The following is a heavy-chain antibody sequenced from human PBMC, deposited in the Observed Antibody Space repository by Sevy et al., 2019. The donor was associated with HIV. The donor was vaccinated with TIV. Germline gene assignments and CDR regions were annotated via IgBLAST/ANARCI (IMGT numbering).Heavy chain of an antibody. J-gene: IGHJ3*02. CDR1: GFTFSSYS. CDR2: ISSSSSTI. Sequence: GGSLRLSCAASGFTFSSYSMNWVRQAPGKGLEWVSYISSSSSTIYYADSVKGRFTISRDNAKNSLYLQMNSLRDEDTAVYYCQRDSYPSGSYYPHDAFDIWGQGTMVTVSS. V-gene: IGHV3-48*02. D-gene: IGHD1-26*01. CDR3: QRDSYPSGSYYPHDAFDI.